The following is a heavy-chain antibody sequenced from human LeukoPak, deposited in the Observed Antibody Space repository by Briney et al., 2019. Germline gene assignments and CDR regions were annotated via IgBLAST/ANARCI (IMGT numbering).Heavy chain of an antibody. V-gene: IGHV3-23*01. CDR3: AKGKYSSGGVPDY. CDR2: ISGGGEST. J-gene: IGHJ4*02. CDR1: GFTFSNYG. Sequence: GGSLRLSCAASGFTFSNYGMNWVRQAPGKGLEWVSSISGGGESTYYADSVKGRFTVSRDNSKNTLYLQINSLRGEDTAVYYCAKGKYSSGGVPDYWGQGTLVTVSS. D-gene: IGHD6-19*01.